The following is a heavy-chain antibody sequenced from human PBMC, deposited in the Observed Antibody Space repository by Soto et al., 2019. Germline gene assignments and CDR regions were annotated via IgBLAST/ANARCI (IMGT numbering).Heavy chain of an antibody. V-gene: IGHV1-3*01. CDR3: AREEYAYYYDSSGLGAFDI. CDR1: GYTFTSYA. J-gene: IGHJ3*02. D-gene: IGHD3-22*01. CDR2: INAGNGNT. Sequence: ASVKVSCKASGYTFTSYAMHWVRQAPGQRLEWMGWINAGNGNTKYSQKFQGRVTITRDTSASTAYMELSSLRSEDTAVYYRAREEYAYYYDSSGLGAFDIWGQGTMVTVSS.